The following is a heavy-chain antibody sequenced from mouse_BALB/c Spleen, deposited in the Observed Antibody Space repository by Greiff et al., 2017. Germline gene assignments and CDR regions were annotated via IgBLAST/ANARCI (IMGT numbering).Heavy chain of an antibody. CDR2: ISSGGSYT. CDR3: ARSTATSWFAY. Sequence: EVQGVESGGDLVKPGGSLKLSCAASGFTFSSYGMSWVRQTPDKRLEWVATISSGGSYTYYPDSVKGRFTISRDNAKNTLYLQMSSLKSEDTAMYYCARSTATSWFAYWGQGTLVTVSA. J-gene: IGHJ3*01. V-gene: IGHV5-6*01. D-gene: IGHD1-2*01. CDR1: GFTFSSYG.